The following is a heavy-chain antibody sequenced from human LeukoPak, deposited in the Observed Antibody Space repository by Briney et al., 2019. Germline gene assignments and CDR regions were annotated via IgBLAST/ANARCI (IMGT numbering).Heavy chain of an antibody. D-gene: IGHD6-6*01. CDR3: ARRYSSSSGYGY. CDR1: GFSLSTSGMC. Sequence: ESGPALVKPTQTLTLTCTFSGFSLSTSGMCVSWVRQPPGRALEWLALIDWDDDKYYSTSLKTRLTISKDTSKNQVVLTMTNMDPVDTATYYCARRYSSSSGYGYRGQGTLVTVSS. V-gene: IGHV2-70*20. J-gene: IGHJ4*02. CDR2: IDWDDDK.